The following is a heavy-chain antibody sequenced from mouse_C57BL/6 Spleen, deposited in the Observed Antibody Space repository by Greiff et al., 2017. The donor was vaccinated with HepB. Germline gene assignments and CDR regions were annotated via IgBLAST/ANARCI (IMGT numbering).Heavy chain of an antibody. D-gene: IGHD2-5*01. V-gene: IGHV1-55*01. CDR2: IYPGSGST. CDR1: GYTFTSYW. J-gene: IGHJ3*01. Sequence: QVQLQQPGAELVKPGASVKMSCKASGYTFTSYWITWVKQWPGQGLEWIGDIYPGSGSTNYNEKFKSKATLTVDTSSSTAYMQLSSLTSEDSAVYYCARGDYSNLAWFAYWGQGTLVTVSA. CDR3: ARGDYSNLAWFAY.